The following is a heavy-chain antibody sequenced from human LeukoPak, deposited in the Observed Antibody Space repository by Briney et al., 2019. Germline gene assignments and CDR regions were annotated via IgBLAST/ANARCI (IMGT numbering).Heavy chain of an antibody. D-gene: IGHD5-12*01. V-gene: IGHV1-69*04. CDR2: IIPILGIA. CDR1: GGTFSSYA. CDR3: ASLLRGYDSHPDY. J-gene: IGHJ4*02. Sequence: ASVKVSCKASGGTFSSYAISWVRQAPGQGLEWMGRIIPILGIANYAQKLQGRVTITADKSTSTAYMELSSLRSEDTAVYYCASLLRGYDSHPDYWGQGTLVTVSS.